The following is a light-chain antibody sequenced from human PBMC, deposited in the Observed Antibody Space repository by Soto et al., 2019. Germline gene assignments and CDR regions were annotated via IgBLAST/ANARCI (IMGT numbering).Light chain of an antibody. V-gene: IGKV3-11*01. CDR1: QSVSLS. J-gene: IGKJ1*01. Sequence: EIVLTQSPATLSLSPGGRATLSCRASQSVSLSLAWYQQKPGQAPRLLIYDASKRASDFPARFSGSGSGTDFTLTISSLEPEDFAVYYCQERTGWPPWTFGQGTKVEIE. CDR2: DAS. CDR3: QERTGWPPWT.